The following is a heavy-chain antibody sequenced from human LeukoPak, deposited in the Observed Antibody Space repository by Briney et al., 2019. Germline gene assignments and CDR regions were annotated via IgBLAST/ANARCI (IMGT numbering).Heavy chain of an antibody. D-gene: IGHD5-18*01. V-gene: IGHV3-7*01. CDR2: IKHDGSEK. Sequence: GGSLRLSCVVSGFTFSNYWMTWVRQAPGKGLEWVANIKHDGSEKYYVDSVKGRFTISRDNSKNTLYLQMNSLRAEDTAVYYCARESNTAMVNFDYWGQGTLVTVSS. CDR1: GFTFSNYW. CDR3: ARESNTAMVNFDY. J-gene: IGHJ4*02.